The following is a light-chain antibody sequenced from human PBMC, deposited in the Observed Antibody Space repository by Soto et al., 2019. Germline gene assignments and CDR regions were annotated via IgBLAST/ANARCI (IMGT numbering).Light chain of an antibody. CDR2: NNN. V-gene: IGLV1-44*01. Sequence: QSVLAQPPSASGTRGQRVTIACSGSSSNIGSTTVKWYQQLPGTAPKLLIYNNNQRPSGVPDRFSGSKSGTSASLAISGLQSEDEADYYCAAWDDSLNGVVFGGGTQLTVL. CDR1: SSNIGSTT. J-gene: IGLJ3*02. CDR3: AAWDDSLNGVV.